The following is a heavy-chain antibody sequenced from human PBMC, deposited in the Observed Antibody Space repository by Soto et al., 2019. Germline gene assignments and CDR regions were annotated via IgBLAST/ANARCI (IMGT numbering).Heavy chain of an antibody. J-gene: IGHJ4*02. D-gene: IGHD1-26*01. CDR2: ITGNSEYK. V-gene: IGHV3-21*06. Sequence: PGGSLRLSFVVSGVSFSDYSMNWVRQAPGKGLEWVSLITGNSEYKYYAGSVKGRFTVSRDNAKNSLYLQMNSLTVEDTAVYYCARSGELLQTFDSWGQGTLVTVSS. CDR3: ARSGELLQTFDS. CDR1: GVSFSDYS.